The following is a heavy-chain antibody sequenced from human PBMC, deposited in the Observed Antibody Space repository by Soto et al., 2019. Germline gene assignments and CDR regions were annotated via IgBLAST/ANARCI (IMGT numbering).Heavy chain of an antibody. CDR2: IYSGGST. Sequence: PGGSLRLSCAASGFTVSSNYISWVRQAPGKGLEWVSVIYSGGSTYYADSVKGRFTISRDNSKNTLYLQMNSLRAEDTAVYYCARAGTTGGIYFDYWGQGTLVTVSS. V-gene: IGHV3-53*01. J-gene: IGHJ4*02. CDR1: GFTVSSNY. CDR3: ARAGTTGGIYFDY. D-gene: IGHD1-1*01.